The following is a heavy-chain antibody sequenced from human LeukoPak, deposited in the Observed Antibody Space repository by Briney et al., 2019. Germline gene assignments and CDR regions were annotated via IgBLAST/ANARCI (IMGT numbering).Heavy chain of an antibody. Sequence: GGSLRLSCAASGFTLSSYWMSWVRQAPGKGLEWVANIKQDGSEKYYVDSVKGRFTISRDNAKNSLYLQMNSLRAEDTALYYCAGGTGWLIDSWGQGTLVTVSS. CDR2: IKQDGSEK. CDR1: GFTLSSYW. D-gene: IGHD6-19*01. J-gene: IGHJ4*02. CDR3: AGGTGWLIDS. V-gene: IGHV3-7*01.